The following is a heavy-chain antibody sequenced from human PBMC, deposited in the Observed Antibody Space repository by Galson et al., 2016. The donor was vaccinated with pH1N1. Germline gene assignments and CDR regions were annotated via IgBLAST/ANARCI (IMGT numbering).Heavy chain of an antibody. CDR2: LIPILGTP. D-gene: IGHD5-12*01. V-gene: IGHV1-69*13. CDR3: ARGFSGYDRREYYQNGMAV. Sequence: SVKVSCKASGGTFTNYAINWVRQAPGQGLEWMGGLIPILGTPDYAQTLQGRVTITADANTNTAYMEMSSLRAEDTAVYYCARGFSGYDRREYYQNGMAVWGQGTTVTVSS. J-gene: IGHJ6*02. CDR1: GGTFTNYA.